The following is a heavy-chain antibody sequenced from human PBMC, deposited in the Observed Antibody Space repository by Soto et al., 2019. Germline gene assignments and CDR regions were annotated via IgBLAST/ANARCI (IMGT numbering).Heavy chain of an antibody. J-gene: IGHJ5*02. CDR3: ATSMRHTLNP. CDR1: GFTFSSHW. Sequence: EVQVVESGGGLVQPGGSLRLSCAASGFTFSSHWMTWVRQVPGKGLEWVANINQDGSDQYYVDSVKGRFTISRDNAKNSLCLHMNSLRVEDTAAYYCATSMRHTLNPWGQGTLVTVSS. D-gene: IGHD2-8*01. V-gene: IGHV3-7*01. CDR2: INQDGSDQ.